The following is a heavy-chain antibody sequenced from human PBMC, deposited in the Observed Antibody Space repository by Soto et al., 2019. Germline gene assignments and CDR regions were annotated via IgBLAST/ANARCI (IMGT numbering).Heavy chain of an antibody. Sequence: SETLSLTCAVSGGSISSSNWWSWVRQPPGKGLEWIGEIYHSGSTNYNPSLKSRVTISVDKSKNQFSLKLSSVTAADTAVYYCARVLRYFDWLLNHDAFNIWGQGTMVTVSS. CDR1: GGSISSSNW. CDR3: ARVLRYFDWLLNHDAFNI. J-gene: IGHJ3*02. V-gene: IGHV4-4*02. D-gene: IGHD3-9*01. CDR2: IYHSGST.